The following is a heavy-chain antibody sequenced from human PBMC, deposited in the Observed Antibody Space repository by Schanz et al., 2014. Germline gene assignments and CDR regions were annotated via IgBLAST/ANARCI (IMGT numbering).Heavy chain of an antibody. Sequence: EVQLLDSGGGLVQPGGSLGLSCVVSGFTVSSDHMSWVRQAPGKGLEWVSTIYASGATYYADSVKRRFTISRDISKNTLHLQVTSLRAEDTAIYYCARDGNYYGSRNYYKTPYYFVYWGQGTLVTVSS. CDR3: ARDGNYYGSRNYYKTPYYFVY. J-gene: IGHJ4*02. D-gene: IGHD3-10*01. CDR1: GFTVSSDH. V-gene: IGHV3-66*01. CDR2: IYASGAT.